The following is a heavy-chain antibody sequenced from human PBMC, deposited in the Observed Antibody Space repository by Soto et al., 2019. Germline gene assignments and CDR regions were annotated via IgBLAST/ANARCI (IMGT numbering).Heavy chain of an antibody. J-gene: IGHJ4*02. CDR2: IYPGDSDT. Sequence: GESLKISCKGSGYRFTSYWIGWVRQMPGKGLEWMGIIYPGDSDTRYSPSFQGQVTISADKSISTAYLQWSSLKASDTAMYYCARFTYCGGDCYPTPFDYWGRGTLVTVSS. CDR1: GYRFTSYW. D-gene: IGHD2-21*02. V-gene: IGHV5-51*01. CDR3: ARFTYCGGDCYPTPFDY.